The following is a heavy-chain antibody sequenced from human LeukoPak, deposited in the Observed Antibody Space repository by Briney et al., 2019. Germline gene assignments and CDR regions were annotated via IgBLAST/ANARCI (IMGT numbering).Heavy chain of an antibody. D-gene: IGHD3-3*01. CDR3: ASYYDFWSGLDY. J-gene: IGHJ4*02. V-gene: IGHV4-39*01. CDR2: IYYSGST. CDR1: GGSISSSSYY. Sequence: PPETLSLTCTVSGGSISSSSYYWGWIRQPPGKGLEWIGSIYYSGSTYYNPSLKSRVTISVDTSKNQFSLKLSSVTAADTAVYYCASYYDFWSGLDYWGQGTLVTVSS.